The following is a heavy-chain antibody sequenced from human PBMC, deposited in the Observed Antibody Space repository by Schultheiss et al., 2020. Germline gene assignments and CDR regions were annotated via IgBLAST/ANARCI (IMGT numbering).Heavy chain of an antibody. CDR1: GFTVSSNY. D-gene: IGHD4/OR15-4a*01. V-gene: IGHV3-23*01. CDR2: ISGSGGST. J-gene: IGHJ4*02. CDR3: AKDHFRSVLRTHFDY. Sequence: GGSLRLSCAASGFTVSSNYMSWVRQAPGKGLEWVSAISGSGGSTYYADSVKGRFTISRDNSKNTLYLQMNSLRAEDTAVYYCAKDHFRSVLRTHFDYWGQGTLVTVSS.